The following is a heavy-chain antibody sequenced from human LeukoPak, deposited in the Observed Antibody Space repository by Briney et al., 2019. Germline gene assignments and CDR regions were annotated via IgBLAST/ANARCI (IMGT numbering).Heavy chain of an antibody. J-gene: IGHJ4*02. CDR1: GGSISYYY. Sequence: SETLSLTCTVSGGSISYYYWSWIRQPPGKGLEWIGYIYYSGSTNYTPSLKRRVTISVDTSKNQFSLKLSSVTAADTAVYYCARRDGRELPDDYWGQGTLVTVSS. V-gene: IGHV4-59*08. CDR2: IYYSGST. CDR3: ARRDGRELPDDY. D-gene: IGHD1-26*01.